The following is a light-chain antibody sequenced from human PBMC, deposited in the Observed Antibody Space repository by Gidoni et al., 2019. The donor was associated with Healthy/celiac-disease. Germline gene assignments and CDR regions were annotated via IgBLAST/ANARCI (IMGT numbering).Light chain of an antibody. V-gene: IGKV3-11*01. CDR2: DAS. CDR1: QSVSSY. J-gene: IGKJ4*02. CDR3: QQRSNWPT. Sequence: IVLPQSPATLPLSPGERATLSCRAGQSVSSYLAWYQQKPGQAPRLLIYDASNRATGIPARCSGSGSGTDFTLTSSSLEPEDFAVYYCQQRSNWPTFGGGTKVEIK.